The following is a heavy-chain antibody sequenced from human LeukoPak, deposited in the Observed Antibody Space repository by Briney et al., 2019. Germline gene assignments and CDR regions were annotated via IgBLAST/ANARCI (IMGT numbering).Heavy chain of an antibody. Sequence: ASVKVSCKASGYTFTNYGISWVRQAPGQGLEWMGWISAYNGNTNYAQKLQGRVTMTTDTSTSTAYMELRSLRSDDTAVYYCARVAAEACYDRSGYDPFDYWGQGTLVTVPS. CDR1: GYTFTNYG. V-gene: IGHV1-18*01. CDR3: ARVAAEACYDRSGYDPFDY. D-gene: IGHD3-22*01. CDR2: ISAYNGNT. J-gene: IGHJ4*02.